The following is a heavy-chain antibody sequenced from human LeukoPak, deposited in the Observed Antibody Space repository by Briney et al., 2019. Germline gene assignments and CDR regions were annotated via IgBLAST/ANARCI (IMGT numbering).Heavy chain of an antibody. J-gene: IGHJ5*02. V-gene: IGHV4-34*01. Sequence: SETLSLTCAVYGGSFSDYYWSWIRQPPGKGLEWIGEVSHSGSTNYNPSLKSRVTISVDTSKTQFSLKLSSVTAADTAVYSCARGSMVRGLDPWGQGTLVTVSS. CDR2: VSHSGST. CDR3: ARGSMVRGLDP. CDR1: GGSFSDYY. D-gene: IGHD3-10*01.